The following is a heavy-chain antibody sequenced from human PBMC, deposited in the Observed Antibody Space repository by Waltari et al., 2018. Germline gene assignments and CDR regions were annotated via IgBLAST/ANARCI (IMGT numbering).Heavy chain of an antibody. Sequence: QLQLQESGPGLVKPSETPSLTCTVSGGSISSSSYYWGWIRQPPGKGLEWIGSIYYSGRTDYNPSLKSRVTISVDTSKNQFSLKLSSVTAADTAVYYCTQGNYDFWSDYYPPLDYWGQGTLVTVSS. J-gene: IGHJ4*02. CDR3: TQGNYDFWSDYYPPLDY. CDR2: IYYSGRT. CDR1: GGSISSSSYY. D-gene: IGHD3-3*01. V-gene: IGHV4-39*05.